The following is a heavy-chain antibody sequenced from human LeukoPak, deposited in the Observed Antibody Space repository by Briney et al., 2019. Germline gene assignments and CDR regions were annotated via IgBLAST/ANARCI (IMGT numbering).Heavy chain of an antibody. D-gene: IGHD3-10*01. J-gene: IGHJ4*02. V-gene: IGHV3-23*01. CDR2: XSGSGGST. Sequence: GGSLRLSCAASGFTFSSYXXXXXXXXXXXXXXXXXXXSGSGGSTYYAESVKGRFTISRDNSKNTLYLQMNSLRAEDTAVYYCAVYYYGSGSYYHKGYYWGQGTLVTVSS. CDR1: GFTFSSYX. CDR3: AVYYYGSGSYYHKGYY.